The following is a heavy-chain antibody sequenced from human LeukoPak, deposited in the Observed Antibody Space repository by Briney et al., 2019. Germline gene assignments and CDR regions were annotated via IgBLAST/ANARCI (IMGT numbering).Heavy chain of an antibody. J-gene: IGHJ3*02. D-gene: IGHD5-24*01. V-gene: IGHV3-30*02. CDR2: IWYDGSTN. CDR3: AKGRSNAFDI. CDR1: GFTFNAYA. Sequence: GGSLRLSYAASGFTFNAYAMHWVRQAPGKGLEWVAFIWYDGSTNYYADSVKGRFTISRDNSKNTLYLQMNSLRPEDTAVYYCAKGRSNAFDIWGQGTMVTVSS.